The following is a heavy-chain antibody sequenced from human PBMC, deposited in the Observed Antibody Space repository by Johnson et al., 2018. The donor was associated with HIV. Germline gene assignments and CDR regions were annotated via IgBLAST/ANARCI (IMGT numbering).Heavy chain of an antibody. Sequence: VLLVESGGGVVRPGGSLRLSCEASGFIFDDYGMSWVRQAPGKGLEWVSGINWNGGSTGYADSVKGRFIISRDNAKNSLYLQMNSLRAEDTALYYCARVVLVRLAVAGPSRDAVDIWGQGTMVTVAS. CDR2: INWNGGST. CDR3: ARVVLVRLAVAGPSRDAVDI. J-gene: IGHJ3*02. V-gene: IGHV3-20*04. CDR1: GFIFDDYG. D-gene: IGHD6-19*01.